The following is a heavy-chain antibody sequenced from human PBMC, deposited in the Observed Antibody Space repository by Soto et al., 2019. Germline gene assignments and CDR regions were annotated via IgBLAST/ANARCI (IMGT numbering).Heavy chain of an antibody. J-gene: IGHJ4*02. CDR3: ARGSSEYYYDSSGYYSGFEY. CDR2: IIPIFGTA. Sequence: QVQLVQSGAEVKKPGSSVKVSCKASGGTFSSYAISWVRQAPGQGLEWMGGIIPIFGTANYAQKFQGRVTITADESTSTAYMELSSLRSEDTAVYYCARGSSEYYYDSSGYYSGFEYWGQGTLVTVSS. D-gene: IGHD3-22*01. CDR1: GGTFSSYA. V-gene: IGHV1-69*01.